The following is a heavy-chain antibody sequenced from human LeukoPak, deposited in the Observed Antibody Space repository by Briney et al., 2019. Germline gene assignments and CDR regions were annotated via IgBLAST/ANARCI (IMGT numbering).Heavy chain of an antibody. D-gene: IGHD6-19*01. CDR3: ASSKVAVAERKPALCFDP. CDR1: GGSIRSYY. Sequence: PSETLSLTCTVSGGSIRSYYWNWIRQPPGKALEWIGYIYYSGSTNYNPSLKSRVTISVDTSKNQFSLKLSSVTAADTAVYFCASSKVAVAERKPALCFDPWGQGTLVTVSS. CDR2: IYYSGST. J-gene: IGHJ5*02. V-gene: IGHV4-59*01.